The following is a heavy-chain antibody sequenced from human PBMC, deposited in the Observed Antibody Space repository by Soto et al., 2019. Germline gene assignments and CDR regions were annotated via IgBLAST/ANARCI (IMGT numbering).Heavy chain of an antibody. J-gene: IGHJ5*02. CDR3: GRDVRHTGYSSWLDP. D-gene: IGHD3-9*01. Sequence: SETRSLTCTVSGASLGSGGYYWSWIRQIPGKGLEWIGYIKYSGTTHYSPSLKSRVNISFDKSKNYVFLNLTFVTGADAAVYLCGRDVRHTGYSSWLDPWVQGLLVTVSS. CDR1: GASLGSGGYY. V-gene: IGHV4-31*03. CDR2: IKYSGTT.